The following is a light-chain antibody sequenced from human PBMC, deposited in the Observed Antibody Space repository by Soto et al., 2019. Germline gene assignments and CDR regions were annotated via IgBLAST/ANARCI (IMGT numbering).Light chain of an antibody. J-gene: IGKJ5*01. CDR1: QSVTNF. CDR3: QQRNVWPPVT. V-gene: IGKV3-11*01. Sequence: EIVLTQSPATLSLSPGERATLSCWASQSVTNFLAWYQQKPGQAPRLLIYGAFNRATGIPARFSGSGSGTDFTLTISSLEPEDYEVYSCQQRNVWPPVTFGQGTRLEIK. CDR2: GAF.